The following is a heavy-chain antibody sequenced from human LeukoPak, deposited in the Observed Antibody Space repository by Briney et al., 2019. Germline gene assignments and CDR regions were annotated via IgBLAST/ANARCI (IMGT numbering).Heavy chain of an antibody. J-gene: IGHJ6*03. V-gene: IGHV4-59*01. CDR3: AAHYYGSGSYYNRYYYYYYYMDV. CDR1: GGSISSYY. Sequence: SETLSLTCTVSGGSISSYYWSWIRQPPGTGLEWIGYIYYSGSTNYNPSLKSRVTISVDTSKNQFSLKLSSVTAADTAVYYCAAHYYGSGSYYNRYYYYYYYMDVWGKGTTVTVSS. D-gene: IGHD3-10*01. CDR2: IYYSGST.